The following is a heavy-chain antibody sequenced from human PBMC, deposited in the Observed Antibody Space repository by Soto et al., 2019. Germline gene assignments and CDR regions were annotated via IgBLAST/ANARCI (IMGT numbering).Heavy chain of an antibody. Sequence: QVQLVESGGGVVQPGRSLRLSCAVSGFTFSTYGIHWVRQAPGKGLEWVAVISYDGSKEYYADSVKGRFIISRDNSKSTLYLQMNSLRPADTAVYYCARSIHDYSDYWGQGTLATVSS. J-gene: IGHJ4*02. D-gene: IGHD4-17*01. CDR1: GFTFSTYG. CDR2: ISYDGSKE. V-gene: IGHV3-30*03. CDR3: ARSIHDYSDY.